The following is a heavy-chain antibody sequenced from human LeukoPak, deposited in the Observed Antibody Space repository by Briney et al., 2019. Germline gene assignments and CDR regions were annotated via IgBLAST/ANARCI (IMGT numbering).Heavy chain of an antibody. CDR3: TRGGSSGYYPAYYYYYYMDV. CDR1: GFTFGDYA. V-gene: IGHV3-49*04. Sequence: GGSLRLSCTASGFTFGDYAMSWVRQAPGKGLEWVGFIRSKAYGGTTEYAASVKGRFTISRDDSKSIAYLQMNSLKTEDTAVYYCTRGGSSGYYPAYYYYYYMDVWGKGTTVTISS. D-gene: IGHD3-22*01. J-gene: IGHJ6*03. CDR2: IRSKAYGGTT.